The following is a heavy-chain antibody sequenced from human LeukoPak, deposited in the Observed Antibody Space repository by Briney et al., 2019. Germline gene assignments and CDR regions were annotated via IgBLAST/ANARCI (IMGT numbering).Heavy chain of an antibody. CDR2: ISWDGGST. D-gene: IGHD3-10*01. V-gene: IGHV3-43D*04. Sequence: GGSLRLSCAASGFTFDDYAMHWVRQAPGEGLEWVSLISWDGGSTYYADSVKGRFTISRDNSKNSLYLQMNSLRAEDTALYYCAKDIAPRGVITIYYYYYYGMDVWGKGTTVTVSS. CDR1: GFTFDDYA. J-gene: IGHJ6*04. CDR3: AKDIAPRGVITIYYYYYYGMDV.